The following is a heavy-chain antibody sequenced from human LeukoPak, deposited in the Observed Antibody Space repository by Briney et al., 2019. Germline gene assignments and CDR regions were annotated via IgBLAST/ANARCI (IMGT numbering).Heavy chain of an antibody. CDR2: ISAYNGNT. Sequence: ASVKVSCKASGYTFTSYGISWVRQAPGQGLEWMGWISAYNGNTNYAQKLQGRVTMTTDTSTSTAYMELRSLRSDDTAVYYCARASRVSARDGWFDPWGQGTLVTVSS. V-gene: IGHV1-18*01. D-gene: IGHD2-2*01. CDR1: GYTFTSYG. CDR3: ARASRVSARDGWFDP. J-gene: IGHJ5*02.